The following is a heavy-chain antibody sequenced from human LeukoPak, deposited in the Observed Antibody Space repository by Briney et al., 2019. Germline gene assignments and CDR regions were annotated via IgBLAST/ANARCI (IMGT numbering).Heavy chain of an antibody. Sequence: SETLSLTCAVYGGSFSGYYWSWIRQPPGKGLEWIGEINHSGSTNYNPSLKSRVTISVDTSKNQFSLKLSSVTAADTAVYYCARDVLLWFGEFHTDNWFGPWGQGTLVTVSS. J-gene: IGHJ5*02. CDR1: GGSFSGYY. V-gene: IGHV4-34*01. CDR3: ARDVLLWFGEFHTDNWFGP. D-gene: IGHD3-10*01. CDR2: INHSGST.